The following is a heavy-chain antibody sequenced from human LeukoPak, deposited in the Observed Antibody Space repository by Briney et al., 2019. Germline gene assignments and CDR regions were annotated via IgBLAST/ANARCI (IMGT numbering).Heavy chain of an antibody. V-gene: IGHV1-2*02. J-gene: IGHJ4*02. CDR1: GYTFTGYY. D-gene: IGHD3-22*01. CDR2: INPDSGGT. CDR3: ARDYYDSSAAYFDY. Sequence: ASVEVSCKASGYTFTGYYMHWVRQAPGQGLEWMGWINPDSGGTNYAQKFQGRVTMTRDTSISTAYMELSRLRSDDTAVYYCARDYYDSSAAYFDYWGQGTLVTVSS.